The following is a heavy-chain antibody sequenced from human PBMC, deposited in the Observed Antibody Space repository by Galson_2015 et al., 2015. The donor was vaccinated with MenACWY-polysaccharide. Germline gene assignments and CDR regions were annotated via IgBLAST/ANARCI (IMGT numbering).Heavy chain of an antibody. D-gene: IGHD5-18*01. CDR3: ARDRGSYDAYDI. Sequence: SLRLSCAASGFTFSTYEMNWVRQSPEKGLQWIAYISGGGSMIHYADSVKGRFTISRDNAKDTLYLEMNRLTAEDTGLYYCARDRGSYDAYDIWGQGTVVTVSS. CDR2: ISGGGSMI. J-gene: IGHJ3*02. V-gene: IGHV3-48*03. CDR1: GFTFSTYE.